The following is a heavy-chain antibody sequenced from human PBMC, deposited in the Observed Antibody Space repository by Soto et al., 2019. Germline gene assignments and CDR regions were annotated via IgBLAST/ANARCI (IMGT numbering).Heavy chain of an antibody. V-gene: IGHV4-30-4*01. CDR3: ARVPSP. CDR2: IYYSGST. CDR1: GDSISIGYYY. J-gene: IGHJ5*02. Sequence: SETLSLTCIVSGDSISIGYYYWSWIRQSPGKGLEWIGYIYYSGSTDNNPSLKSRVTISRDTSKNQFSLNLNSVTAADTAVYYCARVPSPWGQGTLVTVSS.